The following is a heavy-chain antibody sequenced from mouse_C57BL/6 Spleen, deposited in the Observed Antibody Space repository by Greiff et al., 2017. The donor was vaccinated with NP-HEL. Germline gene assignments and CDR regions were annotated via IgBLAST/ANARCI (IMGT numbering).Heavy chain of an antibody. D-gene: IGHD1-1*01. CDR2: INPSTGGT. J-gene: IGHJ1*03. V-gene: IGHV1-42*01. CDR3: ARKGTTVVPWDWYFDV. CDR1: GYSFTGYY. Sequence: VQLQQSGPELVKPGASVKISCKASGYSFTGYYMNWVKQSPEKSLEWIGEINPSTGGTTYNQKFKAKATLTVDKSSSTAYMQLKSLTSEDSAVYYCARKGTTVVPWDWYFDVWGTGTTVTVSS.